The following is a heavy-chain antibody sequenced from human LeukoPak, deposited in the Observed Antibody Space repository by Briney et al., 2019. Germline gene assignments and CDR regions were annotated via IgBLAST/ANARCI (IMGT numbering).Heavy chain of an antibody. CDR1: GFTFSSYA. CDR3: ARAGGSYGTLAGRTDY. J-gene: IGHJ4*02. V-gene: IGHV3-64*01. CDR2: ISSNGGST. Sequence: GGSLRLSCAVSGFTFSSYAMRWVRQAPGKGLEYVSAISSNGGSTYYANSVKGRFTISRDNSKNTLYLQMGSLRAEDMAVYYCARAGGSYGTLAGRTDYWGQGTLVTVSS. D-gene: IGHD5-18*01.